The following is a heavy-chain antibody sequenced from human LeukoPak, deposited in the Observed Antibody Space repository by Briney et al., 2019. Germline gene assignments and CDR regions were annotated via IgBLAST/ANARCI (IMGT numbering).Heavy chain of an antibody. CDR2: IRQDGSEK. Sequence: PGGSLRLSCAASGFTFSGYWMNWVRQAPGKGLEWVANIRQDGSEKYYVDSVRGRFTISRDNAKNSLHLQMNSLRAEDTAVYYCARALNPLIMARGVLNWFDPWGQGTLVTVSS. D-gene: IGHD3-10*01. CDR3: ARALNPLIMARGVLNWFDP. CDR1: GFTFSGYW. J-gene: IGHJ5*02. V-gene: IGHV3-7*01.